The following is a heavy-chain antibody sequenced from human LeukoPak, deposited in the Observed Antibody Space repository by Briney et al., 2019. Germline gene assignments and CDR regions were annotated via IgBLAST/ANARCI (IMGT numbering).Heavy chain of an antibody. J-gene: IGHJ6*02. CDR1: GFTFSSYA. CDR2: ISGSGGST. CDR3: AKPSVGYYYDSSGYNSAGGMDV. Sequence: SGGSLRLSCAASGFTFSSYAMGWVRQAPGKGLEWVSAISGSGGSTYYADSVKGRFTISRDNSKNTLYLQMNSLRAEDTAVYYCAKPSVGYYYDSSGYNSAGGMDVWGQGTTVTVSS. V-gene: IGHV3-23*01. D-gene: IGHD3-22*01.